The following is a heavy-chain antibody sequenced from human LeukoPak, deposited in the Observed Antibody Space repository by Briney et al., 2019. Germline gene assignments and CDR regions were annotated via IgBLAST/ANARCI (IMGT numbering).Heavy chain of an antibody. CDR2: ISSGSGYT. CDR1: GFTSSIFS. Sequence: PGGSLRLSCAASGFTSSIFSMNWVRQAPGKGLEWVSSISSGSGYTYYADSVKGRFTISRDNAKNSLHLQMNSLRAEDTAVYYCARDQGSAFDYWGQGTLVTVSS. D-gene: IGHD6-25*01. CDR3: ARDQGSAFDY. V-gene: IGHV3-21*01. J-gene: IGHJ4*02.